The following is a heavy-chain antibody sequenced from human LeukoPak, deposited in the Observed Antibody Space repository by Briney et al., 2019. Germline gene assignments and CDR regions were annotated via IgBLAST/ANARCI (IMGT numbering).Heavy chain of an antibody. CDR2: ISAYNGNT. D-gene: IGHD2-2*03. CDR3: AREVDIVVVPAASSYGMDV. Sequence: ASVKVSCKASGYTFTSYGISWVRQAPGQGLEWMGWISAYNGNTNYAQKLQGRVTMTTDTSTSTSYMELRSLRSDDTAVYYCAREVDIVVVPAASSYGMDVWGQGTTVTVSS. CDR1: GYTFTSYG. V-gene: IGHV1-18*01. J-gene: IGHJ6*02.